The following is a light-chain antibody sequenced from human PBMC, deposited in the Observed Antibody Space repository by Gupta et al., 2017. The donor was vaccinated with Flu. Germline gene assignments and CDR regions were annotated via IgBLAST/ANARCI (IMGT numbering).Light chain of an antibody. Sequence: EIVMTQSPATLSVSPGERATLSCRASQSVSSNLAWYQQKPGQAPRLLIYGASTRATGIPARFSGSGCGTEFTLTISSLQSEDFAVYYCQQYNNWPPTFGQGTKVEIK. CDR1: QSVSSN. V-gene: IGKV3-15*01. CDR2: GAS. CDR3: QQYNNWPPT. J-gene: IGKJ1*01.